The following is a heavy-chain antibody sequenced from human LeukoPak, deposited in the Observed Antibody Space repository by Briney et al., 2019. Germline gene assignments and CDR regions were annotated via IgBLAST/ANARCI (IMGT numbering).Heavy chain of an antibody. V-gene: IGHV4-34*01. CDR3: ARGMTYCSSTSCPLFDY. Sequence: SETLSLTCAVYGGSFSGYYWSWIRQPPGKGLEWIGEINHSGSTSYNPSLKSRVTISVDTSKNQFSLKLSSVTAADTAVYYCARGMTYCSSTSCPLFDYWGQGTLVTVSS. J-gene: IGHJ4*02. CDR1: GGSFSGYY. CDR2: INHSGST. D-gene: IGHD2-2*01.